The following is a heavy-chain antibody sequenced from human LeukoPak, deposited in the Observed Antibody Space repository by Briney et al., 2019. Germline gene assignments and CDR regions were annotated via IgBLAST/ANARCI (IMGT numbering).Heavy chain of an antibody. CDR1: GFIFTNYM. CDR3: AKHFETSGFYPS. Sequence: GGSLRLSCAASGFIFTNYMMTWVRQAPGKGLEWVSTISGAGSNTYYADSVKGRFTISRDNSKSTLSLQMNSLRAEDTAVYYCAKHFETSGFYPSWGQGTLVTVSS. CDR2: ISGAGSNT. J-gene: IGHJ4*02. V-gene: IGHV3-23*01. D-gene: IGHD6-25*01.